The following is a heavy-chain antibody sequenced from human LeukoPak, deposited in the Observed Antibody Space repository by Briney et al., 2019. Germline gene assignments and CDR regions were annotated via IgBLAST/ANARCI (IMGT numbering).Heavy chain of an antibody. CDR1: GFTFSTYA. D-gene: IGHD3-10*01. Sequence: PGGSLRLSCATSGFTFSTYAMSWVRQAPGKGLEWVSAISGSGGSTYYADSVKGRFTISRDKSKNTLYLQMNSLRGEDTAVYYCAKGLRTSPLLWFGEFDSWGQGTLVTVPS. CDR3: AKGLRTSPLLWFGEFDS. CDR2: ISGSGGST. V-gene: IGHV3-23*01. J-gene: IGHJ4*02.